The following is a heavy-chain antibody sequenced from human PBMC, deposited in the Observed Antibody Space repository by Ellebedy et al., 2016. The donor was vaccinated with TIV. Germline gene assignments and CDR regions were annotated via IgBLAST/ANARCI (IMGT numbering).Heavy chain of an antibody. Sequence: SETLSLTXAVYGWSFSGYYWSWIRQPPGKGLEWIGEINHSGSTNYNPSLKSRVTISVDTSKNQFSLKLSSVTAADTAVYYCARWDAYYYYGMDVWGQGTTVTVSS. V-gene: IGHV4-34*01. CDR1: GWSFSGYY. J-gene: IGHJ6*02. CDR2: INHSGST. D-gene: IGHD1-26*01. CDR3: ARWDAYYYYGMDV.